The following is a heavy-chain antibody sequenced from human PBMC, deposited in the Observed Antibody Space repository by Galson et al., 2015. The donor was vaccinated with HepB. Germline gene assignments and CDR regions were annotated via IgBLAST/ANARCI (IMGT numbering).Heavy chain of an antibody. CDR3: AKADDYGGNPPVYGMDV. CDR2: ISGSGGST. V-gene: IGHV3-23*01. Sequence: SLRLSCAASGFTFSSYAMSWVRQAPGKGLEWVSAISGSGGSTYYADSVKGRFTISRDNSKNTLYLQMNSLRAEDTAVYYCAKADDYGGNPPVYGMDVWGQGTTVTVSS. D-gene: IGHD4-23*01. CDR1: GFTFSSYA. J-gene: IGHJ6*02.